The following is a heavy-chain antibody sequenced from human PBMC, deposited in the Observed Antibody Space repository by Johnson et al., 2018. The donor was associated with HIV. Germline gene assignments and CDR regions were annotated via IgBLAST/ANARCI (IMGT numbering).Heavy chain of an antibody. CDR1: GFTFSSYA. D-gene: IGHD3-16*02. J-gene: IGHJ3*01. CDR3: ARDFGLGDLSYETVDAFDF. V-gene: IGHV3-30-3*01. CDR2: ISYGGNKQ. Sequence: QMLLVESGGGVVQPGRSLRLSCAASGFTFSSYAMHWVRQPPGKGLEWVAVISYGGNKQYYVDSVEGRFTISRDNSKDTLYLQMNTLTIEDTAVYSCARDFGLGDLSYETVDAFDFRGQGTMVTVSS.